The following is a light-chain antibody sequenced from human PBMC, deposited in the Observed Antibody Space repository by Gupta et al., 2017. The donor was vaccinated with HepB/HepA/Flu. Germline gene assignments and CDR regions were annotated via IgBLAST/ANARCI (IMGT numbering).Light chain of an antibody. CDR2: GAS. Sequence: ASVGDSVTITCRASQSSSTLLAWFQQKPGRAPNLLVYGASTLERGIPSRFSGSGSGTDFTLSISGLQPDDFATYYCQEYSGSSWTFGQGTKVEI. CDR1: QSSSTL. J-gene: IGKJ1*01. V-gene: IGKV1-5*03. CDR3: QEYSGSSWT.